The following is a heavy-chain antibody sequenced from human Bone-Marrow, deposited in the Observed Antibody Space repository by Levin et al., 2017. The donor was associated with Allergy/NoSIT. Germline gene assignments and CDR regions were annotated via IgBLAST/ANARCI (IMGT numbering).Heavy chain of an antibody. Sequence: ASVKVSCKASGYTFTGHYIDWVRQAPGQGLEWMGRINSNNGDTKYAVKFQGRVTMTRDTSINTAYMELSMLRSDDTAFYYCARDPGITVAGRFFQYWGQGTLVTVSS. V-gene: IGHV1-2*06. D-gene: IGHD6-19*01. CDR1: GYTFTGHY. CDR2: INSNNGDT. J-gene: IGHJ1*01. CDR3: ARDPGITVAGRFFQY.